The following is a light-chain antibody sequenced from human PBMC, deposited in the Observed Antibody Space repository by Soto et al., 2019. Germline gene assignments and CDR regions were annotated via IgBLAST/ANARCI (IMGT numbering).Light chain of an antibody. CDR3: QQRYSPPLT. CDR1: QSIRSY. CDR2: AAS. V-gene: IGKV1-39*01. J-gene: IGKJ4*01. Sequence: DIQMTQSPSSLSASVGDRVTITCRASQSIRSYLNWYQQKPGKAPNLLIYAASSLQSGVPSRISGSGSGRDFSLTISSLQPEDFATYYCQQRYSPPLTFGGGTKVEIK.